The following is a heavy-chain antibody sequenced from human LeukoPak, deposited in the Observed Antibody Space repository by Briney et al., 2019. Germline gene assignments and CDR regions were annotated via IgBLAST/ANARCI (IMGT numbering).Heavy chain of an antibody. CDR1: GGSISSSSYY. Sequence: PSETLSLTCTVSGGSISSSSYYWGCIRQPPGKGLEWSGSIYYSGSTYYTPSLKSRVTISVDTSKNQFSLKLSSVTAAHTAVYYCARDKGGYSHGNFDYWGQGTLLTVPS. D-gene: IGHD5-18*01. J-gene: IGHJ4*02. V-gene: IGHV4-39*07. CDR3: ARDKGGYSHGNFDY. CDR2: IYYSGST.